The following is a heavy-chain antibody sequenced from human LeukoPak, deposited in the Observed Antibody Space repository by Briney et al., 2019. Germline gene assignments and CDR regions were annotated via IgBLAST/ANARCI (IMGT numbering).Heavy chain of an antibody. V-gene: IGHV3-53*04. CDR2: IYSGGST. CDR3: AREFRSPRNSGYYYYYGMDV. D-gene: IGHD2/OR15-2a*01. CDR1: GFTVSSNY. J-gene: IGHJ6*02. Sequence: PGGSLRLSCAAPGFTVSSNYMSWVRQAPGKGLEWVSVIYSGGSTYYADSVKGRFTISRHNSKNTLYLQMNSLRAEDTAVYYCAREFRSPRNSGYYYYYGMDVWGQGTTVTVSS.